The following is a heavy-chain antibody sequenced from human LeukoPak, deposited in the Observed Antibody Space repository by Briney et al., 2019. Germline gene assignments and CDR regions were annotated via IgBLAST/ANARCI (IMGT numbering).Heavy chain of an antibody. V-gene: IGHV3-15*01. CDR1: GFTFSNAW. Sequence: GGSLRLSCAASGFTFSNAWMSWVRQAPGKGLEWVGRIKSKTDGGTTDYAAPVKGRFTISRDDSKNTLYLQMNSLRAEDTAVYYCAREGRGYYDYVWGSHPYYFDYWGQGTLVTVSS. CDR3: AREGRGYYDYVWGSHPYYFDY. J-gene: IGHJ4*02. CDR2: IKSKTDGGTT. D-gene: IGHD3-16*01.